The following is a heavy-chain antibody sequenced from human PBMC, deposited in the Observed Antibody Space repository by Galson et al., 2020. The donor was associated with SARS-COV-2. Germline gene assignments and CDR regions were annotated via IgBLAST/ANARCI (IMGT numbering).Heavy chain of an antibody. CDR3: ARGLLRTNLVIVVFTSASFYFDS. CDR1: GGSFSGHY. V-gene: IGHV4-34*01. CDR2: ITQSGSV. Sequence: SETLSLTCAVYGGSFSGHYWSWIRQSPGKGLEWIGEITQSGSVNYTPSLKSRVTISADTSKNQFSLELRSVTAADTAMYYCARGLLRTNLVIVVFTSASFYFDSWGQGTLVSVSS. J-gene: IGHJ4*02. D-gene: IGHD2-21*01.